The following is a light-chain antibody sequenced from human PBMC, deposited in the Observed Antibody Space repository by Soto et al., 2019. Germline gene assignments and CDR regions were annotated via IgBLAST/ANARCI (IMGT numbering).Light chain of an antibody. J-gene: IGKJ1*01. CDR1: QGISTY. CDR3: QQYYSYPQWT. CDR2: AAS. Sequence: DIQMTQSPSSLSASVGDRVTITCLASQGISTYLNWYQQKPGKAPKVLIYAASSLQSGVPSRFSGSGSGTDFTLTISCLQSEDFATYYCQQYYSYPQWTFGQGTKVDI. V-gene: IGKV1-39*01.